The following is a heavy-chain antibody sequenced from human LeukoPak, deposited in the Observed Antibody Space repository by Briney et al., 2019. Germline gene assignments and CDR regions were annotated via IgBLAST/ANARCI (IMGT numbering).Heavy chain of an antibody. D-gene: IGHD6-6*01. Sequence: GGSLRLSCAASGFTVSSNYMSWVRQAPGKGLEWVSVIYSGGSTYYADSVKGRFTISRHNSKNTLYLQMNCLRAEDTAVYYCARDLYSSSSPYYYYGMDVWGQGTTVTVS. CDR2: IYSGGST. CDR3: ARDLYSSSSPYYYYGMDV. CDR1: GFTVSSNY. V-gene: IGHV3-53*04. J-gene: IGHJ6*02.